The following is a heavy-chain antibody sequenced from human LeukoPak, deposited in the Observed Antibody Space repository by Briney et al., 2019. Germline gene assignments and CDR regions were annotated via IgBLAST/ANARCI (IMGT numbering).Heavy chain of an antibody. D-gene: IGHD6-19*01. Sequence: PGGSLRLSCAAFGFTFSSYIMNWVRQAPGKGPEWVSSISSSSAYIYYADSVKGRFTISRDNAKSSLFLQMNSLRDEDTAVYYCATSSIPLAGTVDYWGQGTLVTVSS. CDR1: GFTFSSYI. V-gene: IGHV3-21*01. CDR3: ATSSIPLAGTVDY. J-gene: IGHJ4*02. CDR2: ISSSSAYI.